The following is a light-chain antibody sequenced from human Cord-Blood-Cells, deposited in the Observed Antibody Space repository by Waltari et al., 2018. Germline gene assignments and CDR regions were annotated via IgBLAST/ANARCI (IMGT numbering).Light chain of an antibody. CDR3: QQYNNWPRT. V-gene: IGKV3-15*01. J-gene: IGKJ1*01. CDR2: GAS. CDR1: QSVSSN. Sequence: EIVMTQSPATLSVSPGERATLSCRASQSVSSNLAWYQQKPGKAPRLLIDGASTRATGIPARFSGSGSGTEFTLTISSLQSEDFAVYYCQQYNNWPRTFGQGTKVEIK.